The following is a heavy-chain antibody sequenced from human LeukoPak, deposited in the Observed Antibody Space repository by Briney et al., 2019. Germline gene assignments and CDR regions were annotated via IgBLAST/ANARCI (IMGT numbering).Heavy chain of an antibody. CDR1: GFTFSNYA. CDR3: ARVSYSGGVY. J-gene: IGHJ4*02. Sequence: PGGPLRLSCAASGFTFSNYAMTWVRQAPGKGLEWVSGITGSGVGTHYADSVKGRFTISRDNAKNSVYLQMNSLRAEDTAVYYCARVSYSGGVYWGQGTLVTVSS. D-gene: IGHD6-25*01. CDR2: ITGSGVGT. V-gene: IGHV3-23*01.